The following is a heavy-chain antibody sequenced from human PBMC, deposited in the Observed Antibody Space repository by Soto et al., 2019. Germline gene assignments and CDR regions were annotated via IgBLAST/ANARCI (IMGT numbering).Heavy chain of an antibody. Sequence: QVQLVESGGGVVQPGRSLRLSCAASGFTFSSYAMHWVRQAPGKGLEWVAVISYDGSNKYYADSVKGRFTISRDNSKNTLYLQMNSLRAEDTAVYYCARDWVGRYSSGWYADWGQGTLVTVSS. CDR1: GFTFSSYA. CDR3: ARDWVGRYSSGWYAD. J-gene: IGHJ4*02. V-gene: IGHV3-30-3*01. CDR2: ISYDGSNK. D-gene: IGHD6-19*01.